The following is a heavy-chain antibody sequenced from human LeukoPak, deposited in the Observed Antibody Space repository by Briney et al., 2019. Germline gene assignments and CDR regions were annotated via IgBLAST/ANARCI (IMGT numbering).Heavy chain of an antibody. CDR3: ARARSKSNIVVVPARYCMDV. CDR1: GFTFSSYS. CDR2: ISNSSSYI. J-gene: IGHJ6*04. Sequence: GGSLRLSCAASGFTFSSYSMNWVRPAPGKGLEWVSSISNSSSYIYYADSVKGRFTISRDNEKNSLYLQMKSLRAEDTAVSYCARARSKSNIVVVPARYCMDVWGKGTTVTVSS. D-gene: IGHD2-2*01. V-gene: IGHV3-21*01.